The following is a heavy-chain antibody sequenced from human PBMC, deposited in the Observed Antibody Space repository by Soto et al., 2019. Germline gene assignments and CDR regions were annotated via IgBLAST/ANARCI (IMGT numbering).Heavy chain of an antibody. D-gene: IGHD2-15*01. CDR1: GFSLRTSGVG. V-gene: IGHV2-5*01. Sequence: GSGPTLVNPTQTLTLTCTFSGFSLRTSGVGVGWIRQPPGKALEWLAAIYWNDVKHKSPSLKSSLTITKDTSKTRVVLTRTNRDLVDTATYYCAHGWTWALVYGGQEILVTVPS. CDR2: IYWNDVK. J-gene: IGHJ4*02. CDR3: AHGWTWALVY.